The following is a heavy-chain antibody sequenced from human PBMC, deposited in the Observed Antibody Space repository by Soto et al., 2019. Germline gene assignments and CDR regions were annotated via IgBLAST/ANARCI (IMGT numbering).Heavy chain of an antibody. V-gene: IGHV1-18*01. CDR2: ISNYNGNT. D-gene: IGHD4-17*01. CDR1: GYSFSTYN. Sequence: GPEVRKPGASVKVSCKASGYSFSTYNISWVRQAPGQGLEWMGRISNYNGNTDYAQKFEGRLVMTTETSTTTAYMELTSLTSDDAAVYYCARTSVVNSLDYWGQGTLVSVSS. J-gene: IGHJ4*02. CDR3: ARTSVVNSLDY.